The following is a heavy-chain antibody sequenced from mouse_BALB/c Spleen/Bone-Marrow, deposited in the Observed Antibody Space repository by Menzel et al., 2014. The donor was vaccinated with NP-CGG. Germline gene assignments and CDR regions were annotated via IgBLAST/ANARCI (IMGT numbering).Heavy chain of an antibody. CDR2: ISSGSSTI. CDR3: ARSYYGSSYYFDY. Sequence: EVHLVESGGGLVQPGGSRKLSCAASGFTFSSFGMHWVRQAPEKGLEWVAYISSGSSTIYYADTVKGQFTISRDNPKNTLFLQMTSLRSEDTAMYYCARSYYGSSYYFDYWGQGTTLTVSS. CDR1: GFTFSSFG. J-gene: IGHJ2*01. V-gene: IGHV5-17*02. D-gene: IGHD1-1*01.